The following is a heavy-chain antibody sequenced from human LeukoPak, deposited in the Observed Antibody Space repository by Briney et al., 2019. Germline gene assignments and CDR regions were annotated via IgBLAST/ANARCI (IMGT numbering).Heavy chain of an antibody. J-gene: IGHJ5*02. CDR3: ARAVGCSSTTCYVGKWFDP. CDR1: GGSISLYS. Sequence: SETLSLTCTVSGGSISLYSWIWIRQPAGKGLEWIGRIYTSGSSNYNPSLKSRVTMSVDTSKSQFSLKLSSVTAADTAVYYCARAVGCSSTTCYVGKWFDPWGQGTLVTVSS. D-gene: IGHD2-2*01. CDR2: IYTSGSS. V-gene: IGHV4-4*07.